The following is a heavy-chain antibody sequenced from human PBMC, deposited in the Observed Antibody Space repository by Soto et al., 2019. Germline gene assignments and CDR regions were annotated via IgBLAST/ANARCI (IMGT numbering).Heavy chain of an antibody. V-gene: IGHV4-61*01. CDR1: GGSVSSGSYY. J-gene: IGHJ6*02. D-gene: IGHD5-12*01. CDR2: IYYSGST. CDR3: ARDLRGYDDYYYYGMDV. Sequence: SETLSLTCTVSGGSVSSGSYYWSWIRQPPGKGLEWIGYIYYSGSTNYNPSLKSRVTISVDTSKNQFSLKLSSVTAADTAVYYCARDLRGYDDYYYYGMDVWGQGTTITVSS.